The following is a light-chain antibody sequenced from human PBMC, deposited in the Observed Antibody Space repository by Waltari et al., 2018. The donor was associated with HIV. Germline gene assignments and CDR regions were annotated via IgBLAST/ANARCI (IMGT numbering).Light chain of an antibody. V-gene: IGLV2-14*01. CDR1: NTDIGLYNL. CDR3: SSYTNTDILL. Sequence: QSALTQPASVSGSPGQSITISCTGANTDIGLYNLVSWYRQHPDKAPQLVIYGVNTRPSWFSDRFSGSKSGNTASLTISSLQAEDEADYYCSSYTNTDILLFGGGTKLTVL. J-gene: IGLJ2*01. CDR2: GVN.